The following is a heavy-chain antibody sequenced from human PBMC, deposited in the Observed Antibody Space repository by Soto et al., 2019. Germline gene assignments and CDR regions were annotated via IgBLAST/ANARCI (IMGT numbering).Heavy chain of an antibody. CDR2: ISSSGSTI. Sequence: GGSLRLSCAASGFTSSDYYMSSIRQAPGKGLEWVSYISSSGSTIYYAESVKGRLTIPRDNATESLHLQMNRLRAAATALSSYVRSQIYYDSSGYPDYWGEGTLVTASS. D-gene: IGHD3-22*01. J-gene: IGHJ4*02. CDR1: GFTSSDYY. CDR3: VRSQIYYDSSGYPDY. V-gene: IGHV3-11*01.